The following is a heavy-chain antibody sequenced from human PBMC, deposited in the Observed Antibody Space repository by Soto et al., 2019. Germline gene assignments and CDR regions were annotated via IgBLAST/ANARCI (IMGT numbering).Heavy chain of an antibody. CDR1: GFTISGKKY. V-gene: IGHV3-53*01. CDR2: LYDLDGS. D-gene: IGHD1-1*01. J-gene: IGHJ3*01. Sequence: DVQLVESGGGLIQPGESLRLSCAAFGFTISGKKYVAWVSQAPGQGLEWVSALYDLDGSFYAASVQCRFTTSSDSSKTTVYLQMNDLRPADKAFNNCATWHEREPDYDVWGQGTTVTVSS. CDR3: ATWHEREPDYDV.